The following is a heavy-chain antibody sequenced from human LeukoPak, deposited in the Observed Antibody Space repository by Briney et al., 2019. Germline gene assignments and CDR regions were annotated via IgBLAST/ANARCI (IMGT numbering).Heavy chain of an antibody. CDR2: FDPEDGET. D-gene: IGHD3-10*01. CDR3: ATEYYYGSGVPDV. Sequence: ASVKVSCKVSGYTLTELSMHWVRQAPGKGLEWMGGFDPEDGETIYAQKFRGRVTITEDTSADTAYMELSSLGSEDTAVYYCATEYYYGSGVPDVWGQGTTVTVSS. V-gene: IGHV1-24*01. CDR1: GYTLTELS. J-gene: IGHJ6*02.